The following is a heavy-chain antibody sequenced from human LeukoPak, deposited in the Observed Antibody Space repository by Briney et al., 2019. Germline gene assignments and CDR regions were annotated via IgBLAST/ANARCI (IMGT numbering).Heavy chain of an antibody. D-gene: IGHD4-17*01. CDR1: GFTFSSYA. J-gene: IGHJ4*02. V-gene: IGHV3-23*01. CDR2: ISVSGVST. CDR3: ARDPYGDYVFDY. Sequence: PGGSLRLSCAASGFTFSSYAMSGVRQAPGKGLEWVSGISVSGVSTYYADSVEGRFTISRDNSKNTLYLQMNSLRAEDTALYYCARDPYGDYVFDYWGQGTLVTVSS.